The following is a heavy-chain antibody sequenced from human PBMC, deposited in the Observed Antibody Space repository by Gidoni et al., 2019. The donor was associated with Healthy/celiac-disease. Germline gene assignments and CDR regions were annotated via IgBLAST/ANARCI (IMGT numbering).Heavy chain of an antibody. V-gene: IGHV3-30-3*01. CDR2: ISYDGSNK. CDR3: ARDWTTGAFDI. D-gene: IGHD7-27*01. CDR1: GFTFSSYA. Sequence: QVQLVESGGGVVQPGRSLRLSCSASGFTFSSYAMHWVRQAPGKGLEWVAVISYDGSNKYYADSVKGRFTISRDNSKNTLYLQMNSLRAEDTAVYYCARDWTTGAFDIWGQGTMVTVSS. J-gene: IGHJ3*02.